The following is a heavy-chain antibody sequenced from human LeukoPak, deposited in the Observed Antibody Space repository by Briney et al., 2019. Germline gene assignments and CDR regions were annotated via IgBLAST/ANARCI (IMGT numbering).Heavy chain of an antibody. J-gene: IGHJ3*02. CDR1: GFTFSACE. Sequence: GGSLRLSCAISGFTFSACELTWVRQAPGKGLEWVSYISRSGSTRYYADSVKGRFTISRGNAKNSLYLQMNSLRAEDTAVYYCARVATMVRVPLDALDIWGQGTMVSVSS. D-gene: IGHD3-10*01. V-gene: IGHV3-48*03. CDR2: ISRSGSTR. CDR3: ARVATMVRVPLDALDI.